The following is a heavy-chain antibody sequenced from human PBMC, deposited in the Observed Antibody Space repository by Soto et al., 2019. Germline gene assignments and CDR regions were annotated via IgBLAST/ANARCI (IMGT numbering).Heavy chain of an antibody. CDR3: ARSRRLVVVTDFDY. CDR1: GFTFSSYW. CDR2: IKQDGSEK. J-gene: IGHJ4*02. Sequence: ESGGGLVQPGGSLRLSCAASGFTFSSYWMSWVRQAPGKGLEWVANIKQDGSEKYYVDSVKGRFTISRDNAKNSLYLQMNSLRAEDTAVYYCARSRRLVVVTDFDYWGQGTLVTVSS. D-gene: IGHD3-22*01. V-gene: IGHV3-7*01.